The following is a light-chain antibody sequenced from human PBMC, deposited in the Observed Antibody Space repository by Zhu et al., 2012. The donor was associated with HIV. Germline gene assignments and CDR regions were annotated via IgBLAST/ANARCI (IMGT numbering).Light chain of an antibody. Sequence: IVLTQSPATLSLSPGERATVSCRASGSVRSFLAWYQQKPGQAPRLLIYDTSKRATGIPARFSGSGSGTDFTLTISRLEPEDFAVYYCHHSGNSGTFGGGTKVE. J-gene: IGKJ4*01. CDR1: GSVRSF. CDR2: DTS. CDR3: HHSGNSGT. V-gene: IGKV3-11*01.